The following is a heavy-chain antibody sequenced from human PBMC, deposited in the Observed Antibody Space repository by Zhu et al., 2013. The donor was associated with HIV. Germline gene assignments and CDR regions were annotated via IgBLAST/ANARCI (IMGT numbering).Heavy chain of an antibody. V-gene: IGHV1-69*06. CDR3: ARDRRTTVTTWSLVGYYYGYGR. Sequence: QVQLVQSGAEVKKPGSSVKVSCKASGGTFSSYAISWVRQAPGQGLEWMGGIIPIFGTANYAQKFQGRVTITADKSTSTAYMELSSLRSEDTAVYYCARDRRTTVTTWSLVGYYYGYGRRRGQGTTGHRLL. D-gene: IGHD4-17*01. CDR2: IIPIFGTA. J-gene: IGHJ6*02. CDR1: GGTFSSYA.